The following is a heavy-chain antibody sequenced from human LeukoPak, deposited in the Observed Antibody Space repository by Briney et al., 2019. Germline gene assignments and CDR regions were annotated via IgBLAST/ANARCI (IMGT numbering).Heavy chain of an antibody. Sequence: PGGSLRLSCAASGFTFSSYAMTWVRQAPGKGLEWVSGISDSGGSTYNADSVKGRFTISRDNSKNTLYLQMNSLRAEDTAVYYCTKARVATKLTTELDSWGQGTLVTVSS. D-gene: IGHD4-17*01. V-gene: IGHV3-23*01. J-gene: IGHJ4*02. CDR1: GFTFSSYA. CDR2: ISDSGGST. CDR3: TKARVATKLTTELDS.